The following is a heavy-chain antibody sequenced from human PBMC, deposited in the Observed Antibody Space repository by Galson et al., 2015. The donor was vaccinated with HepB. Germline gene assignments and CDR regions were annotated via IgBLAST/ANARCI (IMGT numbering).Heavy chain of an antibody. Sequence: SLRLSCAASGFTFISYAMSWDRQAPGKGLDWVSAVSNSGDSTNYADSVKGRFTISRDNSKNMVFLRMNNLRAEDTALYYCAKSESLIPLIGGSLNAFDVWGQGTMVTVSS. CDR2: VSNSGDST. V-gene: IGHV3-23*01. CDR1: GFTFISYA. CDR3: AKSESLIPLIGGSLNAFDV. J-gene: IGHJ3*01. D-gene: IGHD3-16*01.